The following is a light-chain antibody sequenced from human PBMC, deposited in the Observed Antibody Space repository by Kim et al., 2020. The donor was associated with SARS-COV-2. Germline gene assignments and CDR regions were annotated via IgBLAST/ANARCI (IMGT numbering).Light chain of an antibody. Sequence: QSALTQPASVSGSRGQSITISCTGTSSDVGAYNHVSWYQQYPGKAPKLIIYDVTNRPSGVSNRFSGSKSDNTASLTISGLQAEDEADYYCNSYTTSSTRVFGTGTQLTVL. CDR3: NSYTTSSTRV. J-gene: IGLJ1*01. CDR1: SSDVGAYNH. CDR2: DVT. V-gene: IGLV2-14*01.